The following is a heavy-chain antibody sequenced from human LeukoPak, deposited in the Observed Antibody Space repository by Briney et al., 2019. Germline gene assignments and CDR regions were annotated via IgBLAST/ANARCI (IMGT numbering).Heavy chain of an antibody. V-gene: IGHV3-23*01. CDR3: AKDGQVNQPDRLFTD. D-gene: IGHD1-14*01. CDR2: IGGSGGTT. J-gene: IGHJ4*02. CDR1: GFTFSSYA. Sequence: GGSLRLSYAASGFTFSSYAMSWVRQAPGKGLEWVSVIGGSGGTTHYADSVKGRFTISRDNSKNTLYLQMNSLRGEDTAVYYCAKDGQVNQPDRLFTDWGQGTLVIVSS.